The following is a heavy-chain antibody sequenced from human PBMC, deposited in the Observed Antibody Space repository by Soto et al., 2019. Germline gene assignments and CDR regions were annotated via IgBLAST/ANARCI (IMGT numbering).Heavy chain of an antibody. D-gene: IGHD3-9*01. V-gene: IGHV3-48*02. CDR2: ISSSGRTT. J-gene: IGHJ6*02. Sequence: EVQLVESGGGQAQRGGSLRLSCGVSGFSLSDYGMNWVRQAPGRGLEWVSYISSSGRTTNYADSVKGRFTISRDSAKNSLLLQMSSLREEDTAVYYCARDGGRYFDWSHGNRFYGIDVWGQGTAVTVSS. CDR3: ARDGGRYFDWSHGNRFYGIDV. CDR1: GFSLSDYG.